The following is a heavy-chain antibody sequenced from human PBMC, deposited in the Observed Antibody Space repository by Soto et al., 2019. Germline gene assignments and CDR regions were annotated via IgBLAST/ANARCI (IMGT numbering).Heavy chain of an antibody. CDR1: GYTFTSYD. Sequence: QVQLVQSGAEVKKPGASVKVSCKASGYTFTSYDINWVRQATGQGLEWRGWMNPNSGNTGYAQKYQGRITMTRNTSISTAYMELRSLRSEDTAVYYCARGHGDGYIFDYWGQGTLVTVSS. J-gene: IGHJ4*02. CDR2: MNPNSGNT. D-gene: IGHD5-12*01. V-gene: IGHV1-8*01. CDR3: ARGHGDGYIFDY.